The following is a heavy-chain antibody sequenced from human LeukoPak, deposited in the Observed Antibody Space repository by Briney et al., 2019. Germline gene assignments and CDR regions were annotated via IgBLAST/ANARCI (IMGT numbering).Heavy chain of an antibody. D-gene: IGHD1-26*01. Sequence: TSETLSLTCTVSGGSISSSSYYWGWIRQPPGKGLEWIGSIYYSGGTYYNPSLKSRVTISVGTSKNQFSLKLSSVTAADTAVYYCARLDVGATSPSYYFDCWGQGTLVTVSS. CDR2: IYYSGGT. V-gene: IGHV4-39*01. CDR1: GGSISSSSYY. J-gene: IGHJ4*02. CDR3: ARLDVGATSPSYYFDC.